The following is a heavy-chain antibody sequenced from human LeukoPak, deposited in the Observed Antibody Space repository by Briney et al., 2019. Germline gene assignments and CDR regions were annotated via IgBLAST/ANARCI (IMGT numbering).Heavy chain of an antibody. V-gene: IGHV1-69*13. CDR3: ASDYCGNSDY. CDR2: IIPIFGTA. D-gene: IGHD4-23*01. J-gene: IGHJ4*02. Sequence: GASVTVSCKASGGTFSSYAISWVRQAPGQGLEWMGGIIPIFGTANYAQKFQGRVTITADESTSTAYMELSSLRSEDTAVYYCASDYCGNSDYWGQGTLVTVSS. CDR1: GGTFSSYA.